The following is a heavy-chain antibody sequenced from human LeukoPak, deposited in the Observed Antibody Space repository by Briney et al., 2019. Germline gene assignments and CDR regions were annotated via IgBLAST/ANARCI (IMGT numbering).Heavy chain of an antibody. D-gene: IGHD1-26*01. J-gene: IGHJ4*02. V-gene: IGHV3-66*02. CDR2: IYSGGST. CDR3: ARGPKLRARFDY. Sequence: GGSLRLSCAASGFTVSSNYMSWVRQAPGKGLEWVSVIYSGGSTYYADSVKGRFTISRDNSKNTLYLQMNSLRAEDTAVYYCARGPKLRARFDYWGQGTLVTVPS. CDR1: GFTVSSNY.